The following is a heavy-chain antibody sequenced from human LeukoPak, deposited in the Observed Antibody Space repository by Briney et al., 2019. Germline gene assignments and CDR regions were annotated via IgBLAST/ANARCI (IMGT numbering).Heavy chain of an antibody. CDR3: ARNRRGTVGATFDY. CDR1: GGSFSGYY. V-gene: IGHV4-34*01. D-gene: IGHD1-26*01. Sequence: PSETLSLTCAVYGGSFSGYYWSWIRQPPGKGLEWLGEINHSGSTNYNPSLKSRVTISVDTSKNQFSLKLSSVTAADTAVYYCARNRRGTVGATFDYWGQGTLVTVSS. J-gene: IGHJ4*02. CDR2: INHSGST.